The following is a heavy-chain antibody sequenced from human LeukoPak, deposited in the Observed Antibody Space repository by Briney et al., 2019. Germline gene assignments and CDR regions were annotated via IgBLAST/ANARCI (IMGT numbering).Heavy chain of an antibody. D-gene: IGHD6-13*01. J-gene: IGHJ4*02. CDR2: INPNSGDT. CDR1: GYTFTNYY. CDR3: AGRDSSSWLDY. Sequence: ASVKVSCKASGYTFTNYYMHWVRQAPGQGLEWMGWINPNSGDTNYAQKFQGRVTMTRDTSISTGYMELSRLRSDDTAVYYCAGRDSSSWLDYWGQGTLVTVSS. V-gene: IGHV1-2*02.